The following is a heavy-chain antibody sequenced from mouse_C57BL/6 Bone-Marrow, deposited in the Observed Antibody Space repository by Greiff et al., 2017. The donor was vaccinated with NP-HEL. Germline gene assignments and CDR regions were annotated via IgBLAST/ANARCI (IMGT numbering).Heavy chain of an antibody. Sequence: QVQLQQSGAELVKPGASVKISCKASGYEFSNYWLNWVKQRPGKGLEWIGQIYPGDGDTNSNGKFKDKATLTADKSSSTAYMQLSRLTSEDSAVYFCARGAYWGQGTLVTVSA. V-gene: IGHV1-80*01. CDR1: GYEFSNYW. J-gene: IGHJ3*01. CDR3: ARGAY. CDR2: IYPGDGDT.